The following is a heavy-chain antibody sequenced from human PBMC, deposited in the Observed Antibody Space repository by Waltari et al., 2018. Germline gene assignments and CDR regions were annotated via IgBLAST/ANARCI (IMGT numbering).Heavy chain of an antibody. CDR3: ARGRRAGSSRAYAFDI. Sequence: QVQLQQWGAGLLKPSETLSLTCAVYGGSFSGYYWSWIRPPPGKGLEWIGEINHSGSTNYNPSLKSRVTISVDTSKNQFSLKLSSVTAADTAVYYCARGRRAGSSRAYAFDIWGQGTMVTVSS. CDR2: INHSGST. V-gene: IGHV4-34*01. J-gene: IGHJ3*02. D-gene: IGHD6-13*01. CDR1: GGSFSGYY.